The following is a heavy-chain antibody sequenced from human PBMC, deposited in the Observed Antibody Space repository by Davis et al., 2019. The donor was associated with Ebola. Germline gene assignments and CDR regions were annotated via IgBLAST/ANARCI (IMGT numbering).Heavy chain of an antibody. CDR1: GFTFSSYG. D-gene: IGHD1-26*01. Sequence: GESLKISCAASGFTFSSYGMHRVRQAPGKGLEWVAVIWYDGSNKYYADSVKGRFTISRDNAKKSLYLQMNSLRAEDTAVYYCAKGGGSYGNWYFDLWGRGILVTVSS. CDR3: AKGGGSYGNWYFDL. V-gene: IGHV3-33*03. CDR2: IWYDGSNK. J-gene: IGHJ2*01.